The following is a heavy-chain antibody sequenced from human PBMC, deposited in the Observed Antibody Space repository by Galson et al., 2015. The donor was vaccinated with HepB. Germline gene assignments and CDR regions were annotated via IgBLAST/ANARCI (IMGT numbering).Heavy chain of an antibody. V-gene: IGHV3-49*03. J-gene: IGHJ6*03. CDR2: IRSKAYGGTT. Sequence: LRLSCAASGFTFGDYAMSWFRQAPGKGLEWVGFIRSKAYGGTTEYAASVKGRFTISRDDSKSIAYLQMNSLKTEDTAVYYCTRDGDDSSGYYPYYYYYMDVWGKGTTVTVSS. D-gene: IGHD3-22*01. CDR1: GFTFGDYA. CDR3: TRDGDDSSGYYPYYYYYMDV.